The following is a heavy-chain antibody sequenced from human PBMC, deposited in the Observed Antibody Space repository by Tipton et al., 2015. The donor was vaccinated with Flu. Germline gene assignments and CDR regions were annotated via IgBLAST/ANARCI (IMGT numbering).Heavy chain of an antibody. Sequence: SLRLSCSASGFTFGDYDMTWVRQPPGKGLEWVGFIRSKPYGETSQYAASVRGRFTISRDDSKRIAYLQMNSLKTEDTAVYYCVRPLVGGATRGNAFQIWGQGTTVTVSS. CDR1: GFTFGDYD. V-gene: IGHV3-49*04. J-gene: IGHJ3*02. CDR3: VRPLVGGATRGNAFQI. CDR2: IRSKPYGETS. D-gene: IGHD1-26*01.